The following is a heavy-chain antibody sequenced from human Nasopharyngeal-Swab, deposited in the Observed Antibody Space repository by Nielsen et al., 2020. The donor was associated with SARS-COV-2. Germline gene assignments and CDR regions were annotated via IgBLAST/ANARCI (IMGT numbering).Heavy chain of an antibody. V-gene: IGHV3-48*02. Sequence: GGSLRLSCAASGFSFSSYSMNWVRQAPGEGLEWVSYISSSSSTIYYADSVKGRFTISRDNAKNSLYLQMNSLRDEDTAVYYCARVLGYDYVWGSPLGYWGQGTLVTVSS. CDR2: ISSSSSTI. CDR3: ARVLGYDYVWGSPLGY. CDR1: GFSFSSYS. J-gene: IGHJ4*02. D-gene: IGHD3-16*01.